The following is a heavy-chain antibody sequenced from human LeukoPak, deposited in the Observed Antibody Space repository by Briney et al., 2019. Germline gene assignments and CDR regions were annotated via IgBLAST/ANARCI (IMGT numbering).Heavy chain of an antibody. V-gene: IGHV4-34*01. D-gene: IGHD3-10*01. J-gene: IGHJ4*02. Sequence: SETLSLTCAVYGGSFSGYYWSWIRQPPGKGLEWIGEINHSGSTNYNPSLKSRVTISVDTSKNQFSLKLSSVTAADTAVYYCARFPLNYYGSGSYYKRGFDYWGQGTLVTVSS. CDR1: GGSFSGYY. CDR2: INHSGST. CDR3: ARFPLNYYGSGSYYKRGFDY.